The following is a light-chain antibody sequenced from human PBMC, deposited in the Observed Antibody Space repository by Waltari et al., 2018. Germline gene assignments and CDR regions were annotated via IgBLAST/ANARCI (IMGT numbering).Light chain of an antibody. CDR1: QSVLSRSNSQNY. Sequence: DIVMTQSPDSLPVSLGERVTINGKSSQSVLSRSNSQNYLAWYQQKPGQPPKLLIYWASARESGVPDRFSGSESGTDFTLTISSLQAEDVAVYYCQQYYDIPWTFGQGTKVEIK. CDR3: QQYYDIPWT. J-gene: IGKJ1*01. V-gene: IGKV4-1*01. CDR2: WAS.